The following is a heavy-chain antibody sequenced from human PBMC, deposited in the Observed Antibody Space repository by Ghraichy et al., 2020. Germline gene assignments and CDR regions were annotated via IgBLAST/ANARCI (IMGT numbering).Heavy chain of an antibody. J-gene: IGHJ4*02. D-gene: IGHD6-13*01. CDR3: ARDQGAAAGNFDY. CDR2: ISGSSGYI. CDR1: GFTFSSYS. V-gene: IGHV3-21*01. Sequence: GESLNISCAASGFTFSSYSMNWVRQAPGKGLEWVSSISGSSGYIYYADSVKGRFTISRDNAKNSLYLQMNSLRAEDTAVYYCARDQGAAAGNFDYWSQGTLVTVSS.